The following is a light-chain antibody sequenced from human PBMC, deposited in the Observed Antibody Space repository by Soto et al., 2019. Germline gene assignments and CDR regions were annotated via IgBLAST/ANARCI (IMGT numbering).Light chain of an antibody. V-gene: IGLV8-61*01. CDR3: VLYVGSGIVV. CDR2: STN. Sequence: QTVVTQEPSFSVSPGGKVTLTCGLSSGSVSTNYYPSWYQQTPGQAPRTLIYSTNTRSSGVPDRFSGSILGNKAALTITGDQADAESDYYCVLYVGSGIVVFGGGTKVTVL. J-gene: IGLJ2*01. CDR1: SGSVSTNYY.